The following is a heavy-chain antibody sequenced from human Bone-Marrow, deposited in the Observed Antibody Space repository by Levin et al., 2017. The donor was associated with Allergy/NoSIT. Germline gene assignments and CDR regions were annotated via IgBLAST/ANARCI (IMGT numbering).Heavy chain of an antibody. CDR1: GYTLTDLS. CDR3: ATRLSAGIVPHFFDY. D-gene: IGHD2-15*01. Sequence: ASVKVSCKVSGYTLTDLSMHWVRQAPGKGLEWMGGFDPEDGETIYAQRFQGRVTMTVDRSTDTAHMEFSSLRSEDTAVYYCATRLSAGIVPHFFDYWGQGTLVTVSS. J-gene: IGHJ4*02. CDR2: FDPEDGET. V-gene: IGHV1-24*01.